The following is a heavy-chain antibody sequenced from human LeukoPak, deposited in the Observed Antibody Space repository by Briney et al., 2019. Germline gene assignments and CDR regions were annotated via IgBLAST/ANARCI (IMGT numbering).Heavy chain of an antibody. CDR1: GFTFSIYA. J-gene: IGHJ4*02. D-gene: IGHD6-19*01. CDR2: INSNGATA. CDR3: VRDRGSGWYYRDC. Sequence: GGSLRLSCAASGFTFSIYAMSWVRQAPGKGLEWVSLINSNGATAHYADSVKGRFTISRDNSKNTLSLQMNSLRADDTAIYFCVRDRGSGWYYRDCWGQGTLVTVSS. V-gene: IGHV3-23*01.